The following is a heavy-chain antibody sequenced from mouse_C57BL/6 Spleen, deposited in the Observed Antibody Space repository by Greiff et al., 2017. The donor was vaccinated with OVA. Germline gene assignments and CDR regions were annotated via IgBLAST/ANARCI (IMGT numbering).Heavy chain of an antibody. D-gene: IGHD1-1*01. CDR1: GFSLTSYA. Sequence: QVQLKESGPGLVAPSQSLSITCTVSGFSLTSYAISWVRQPPGKGLEWLGVIWTGGGTNYNSALKSRLSISKDNSKSQVFLKMNSLQTDDTARYDCARNRGSNPYYAMDYWGQGTSVTVSS. V-gene: IGHV2-9-1*01. CDR2: IWTGGGT. CDR3: ARNRGSNPYYAMDY. J-gene: IGHJ4*01.